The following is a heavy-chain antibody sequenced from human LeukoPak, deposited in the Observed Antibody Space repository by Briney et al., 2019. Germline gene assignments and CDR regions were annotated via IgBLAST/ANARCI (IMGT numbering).Heavy chain of an antibody. J-gene: IGHJ4*02. V-gene: IGHV4-30-2*01. D-gene: IGHD3-3*01. Sequence: SQTLSLTCAVSGGSISSGGYSWSWIRQPPGKGLEWIGYIYHSGSTYYNPSLKSRVTISVDTSKNQFSLKLSSVTAADTAVYYCARVTYDFWSGSMYYFDYWGQGTLVTVSS. CDR2: IYHSGST. CDR1: GGSISSGGYS. CDR3: ARVTYDFWSGSMYYFDY.